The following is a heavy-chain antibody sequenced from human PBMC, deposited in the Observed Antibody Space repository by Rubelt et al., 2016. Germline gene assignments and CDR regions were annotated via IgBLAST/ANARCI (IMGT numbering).Heavy chain of an antibody. CDR1: GYTFSNYG. J-gene: IGHJ4*02. D-gene: IGHD6-13*01. CDR3: ARDPLPYSSSWYGSDY. V-gene: IGHV1-18*01. CDR2: VSAYNGNT. Sequence: SGAEVKKPGASVKVSCKASGYTFSNYGVTWVRQAPGQGLEWMGWVSAYNGNTNYVQTLQGRLTMTTDTSTNTAYMELRSLRSDDTAVYYCARDPLPYSSSWYGSDYWGQGTLVTVSS.